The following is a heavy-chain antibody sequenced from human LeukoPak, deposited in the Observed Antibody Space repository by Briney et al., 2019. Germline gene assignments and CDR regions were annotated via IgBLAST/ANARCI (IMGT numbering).Heavy chain of an antibody. CDR3: ARRRTAMEFDY. Sequence: GGSLRLSCAASGFTFSSYEMNWVRQAPGKGLEWVSYISSSGSTIYYADSVKGRFTISRDNAKNSLYLQMNSLRAEDTAVYYCARRRTAMEFDYWGQGTLVTVSS. J-gene: IGHJ4*02. CDR2: ISSSGSTI. D-gene: IGHD5-18*01. V-gene: IGHV3-48*03. CDR1: GFTFSSYE.